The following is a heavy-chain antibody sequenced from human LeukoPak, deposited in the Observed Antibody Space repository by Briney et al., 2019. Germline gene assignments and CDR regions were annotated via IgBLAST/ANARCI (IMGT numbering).Heavy chain of an antibody. D-gene: IGHD5-24*01. CDR3: ARERGPGDGYPGPIGY. Sequence: SETLSLTCTVSGGSISSGSYYWSWIRQHPGKGLEWIGYIYYSGSTYYNPSLKSRVTISVDTSKNQFSLKLSSVTAADTAVYYCARERGPGDGYPGPIGYWGQGTLVTVSS. CDR2: IYYSGST. V-gene: IGHV4-31*03. CDR1: GGSISSGSYY. J-gene: IGHJ4*02.